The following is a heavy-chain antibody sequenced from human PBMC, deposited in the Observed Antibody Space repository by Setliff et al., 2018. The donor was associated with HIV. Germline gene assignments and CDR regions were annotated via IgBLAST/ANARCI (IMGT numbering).Heavy chain of an antibody. V-gene: IGHV1-3*01. D-gene: IGHD5-12*01. J-gene: IGHJ5*01. Sequence: ASVKVSCKASGGTFRSTAISWVRQAPGEGLEWMGWINADNGDTKYSQKFQGRMTITRDTSASTAYMEVSSMRYEDTAVYYCARDRVPKRGYTYREPDFDSWGQGTLVTVSS. CDR1: GGTFRSTA. CDR3: ARDRVPKRGYTYREPDFDS. CDR2: INADNGDT.